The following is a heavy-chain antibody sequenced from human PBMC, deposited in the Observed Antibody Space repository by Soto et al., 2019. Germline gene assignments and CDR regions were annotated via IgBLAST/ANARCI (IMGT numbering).Heavy chain of an antibody. D-gene: IGHD2-8*01. CDR2: IFHDGTA. CDR1: GVSISSGNW. CDR3: ARLVYDTRLNYMYFDF. V-gene: IGHV4-4*02. Sequence: SETLSLTCAVSGVSISSGNWWTWVRQTPQRGLEYIGEIFHDGTANYYPSFERRVAISVDTFKNQFSLKLTSVTAADTAIYFCARLVYDTRLNYMYFDFWGQGALVTVSS. J-gene: IGHJ4*02.